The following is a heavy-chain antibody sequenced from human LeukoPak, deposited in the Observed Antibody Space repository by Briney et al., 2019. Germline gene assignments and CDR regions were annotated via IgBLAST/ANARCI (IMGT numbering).Heavy chain of an antibody. J-gene: IGHJ5*02. CDR2: INPDSGGT. D-gene: IGHD6-6*01. CDR1: GYTFSDYY. Sequence: ASVKVSCKASGYTFSDYYVYWVRQAPRQGLEWMGWINPDSGGTNYAQKFQGRVTMTRDTSISTAYMELSRLRSDDTAVYYCARVWSTSLSGYNWFDPWGQGTLVTVSS. CDR3: ARVWSTSLSGYNWFDP. V-gene: IGHV1-2*02.